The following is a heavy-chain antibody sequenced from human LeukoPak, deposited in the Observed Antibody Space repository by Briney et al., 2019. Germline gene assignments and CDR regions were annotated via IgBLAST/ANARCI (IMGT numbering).Heavy chain of an antibody. CDR3: ARGIAAADIDY. CDR2: INSDGSST. Sequence: PGGSLRLSCAASGFTFSSYWMHWVRRAPGKGLVWVSRINSDGSSTSYADSVKGRFTISRDNAKNTLYLQMNSLRAEDTAVYYCARGIAAADIDYWGQGTLVTVSS. D-gene: IGHD6-13*01. CDR1: GFTFSSYW. J-gene: IGHJ4*02. V-gene: IGHV3-74*01.